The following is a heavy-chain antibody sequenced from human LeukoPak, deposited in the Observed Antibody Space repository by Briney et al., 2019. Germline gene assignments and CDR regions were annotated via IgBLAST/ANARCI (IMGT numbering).Heavy chain of an antibody. CDR3: ARGVGYYYDTNWFDP. D-gene: IGHD3-22*01. CDR1: GGSFSGYY. CDR2: INHSGST. Sequence: SETLSLTCAVYGGSFSGYYWSWIRQPPGKGLEWIGEINHSGSTNYNPSLKSRVTISVDTSKNQFSLKLSSVTAADTAVYYCARGVGYYYDTNWFDPWGQGTLVTVSS. V-gene: IGHV4-34*01. J-gene: IGHJ5*02.